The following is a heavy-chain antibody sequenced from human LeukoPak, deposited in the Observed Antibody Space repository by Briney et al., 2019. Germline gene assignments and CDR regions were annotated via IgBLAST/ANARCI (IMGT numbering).Heavy chain of an antibody. CDR3: ARFSGSYSFDY. Sequence: SETLSLTCTVSGGSISSSSYYWGWIRQPPGKGLEWIGSIYYSGSTYYNPSLKSRVTISVDTSKNQFSLKLSSVTAADTAVYYCARFSGSYSFDYWGQGTLVTVSS. CDR1: GGSISSSSYY. CDR2: IYYSGST. V-gene: IGHV4-39*01. D-gene: IGHD1-26*01. J-gene: IGHJ4*02.